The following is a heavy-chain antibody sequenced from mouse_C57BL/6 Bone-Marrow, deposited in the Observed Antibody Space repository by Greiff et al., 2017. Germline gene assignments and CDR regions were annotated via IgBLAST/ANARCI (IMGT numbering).Heavy chain of an antibody. V-gene: IGHV1-55*01. CDR3: ARTPPITTVVARYWYFDV. CDR1: GYTFTSYW. Sequence: QVQLQQPGAELVKPGASVKMSCKASGYTFTSYWITWVKQRPGQGLEWIGDIYPGRGSTNYNEKFKSKATLTVDKSSSTAYMQLSSLTSEDSAVYYCARTPPITTVVARYWYFDVWGTGTTVTVSS. J-gene: IGHJ1*03. CDR2: IYPGRGST. D-gene: IGHD1-1*01.